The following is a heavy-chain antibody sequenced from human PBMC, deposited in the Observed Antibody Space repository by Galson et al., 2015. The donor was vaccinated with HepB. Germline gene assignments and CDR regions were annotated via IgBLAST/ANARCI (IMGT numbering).Heavy chain of an antibody. CDR1: GYTFTSYY. J-gene: IGHJ5*02. V-gene: IGHV1-46*01. CDR2: INPSGGST. Sequence: SVKVSCKASGYTFTSYYMHWVRQAPGQGLEWMGIINPSGGSTSYAQKFQGRVTMTRDTSTSTVYMELSSLRSEDTAVYYCARGLNYYDSSGYYFRWFDPWGQGTLVTVSS. D-gene: IGHD3-22*01. CDR3: ARGLNYYDSSGYYFRWFDP.